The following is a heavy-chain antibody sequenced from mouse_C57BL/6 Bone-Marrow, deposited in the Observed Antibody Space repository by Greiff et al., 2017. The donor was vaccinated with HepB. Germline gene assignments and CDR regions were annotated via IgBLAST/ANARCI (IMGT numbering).Heavy chain of an antibody. J-gene: IGHJ4*01. CDR3: ARDRDGYYRGYYYAMDY. CDR2: ISDGGSYT. D-gene: IGHD2-3*01. V-gene: IGHV5-4*01. CDR1: GFTFSSYA. Sequence: EVMLMESGGGLVKPGGSLKLSCAASGFTFSSYAMSWVRQTPEKRLEWVATISDGGSYTYYPDNVKGRFTISRDNAKNNLYLQMSHLKSEDTAMYYCARDRDGYYRGYYYAMDYWGQGTSVTVSS.